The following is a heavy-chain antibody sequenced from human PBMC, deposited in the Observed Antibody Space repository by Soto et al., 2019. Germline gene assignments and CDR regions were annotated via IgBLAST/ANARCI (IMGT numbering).Heavy chain of an antibody. CDR2: INHSGST. D-gene: IGHD6-19*01. Sequence: SETLSLTCAVYGLSFSGYYWSWIRQPPGKGLEWIGEINHSGSTNYNPSLKSRVTISVDTSKNQFSLKLSSVTAADTAVYYCARPTRQWLGLRYYYGMDVWGQGTTVTVSS. J-gene: IGHJ6*02. V-gene: IGHV4-34*01. CDR1: GLSFSGYY. CDR3: ARPTRQWLGLRYYYGMDV.